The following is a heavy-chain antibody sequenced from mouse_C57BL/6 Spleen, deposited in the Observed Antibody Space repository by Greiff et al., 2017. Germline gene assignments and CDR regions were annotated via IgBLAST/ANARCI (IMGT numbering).Heavy chain of an antibody. CDR1: GFSLTSYA. V-gene: IGHV2-9-1*01. J-gene: IGHJ4*01. CDR3: ARNPMRMGLRREGYYAMDY. D-gene: IGHD2-4*01. CDR2: IWTGGGT. Sequence: QVQLKESGPGLVAPSQSLSITCTVSGFSLTSYAISWVRQPPGKGLEWLGVIWTGGGTNYNSALKSRLSISKDNSKSQVFLKMNSLQTDDTARYYCARNPMRMGLRREGYYAMDYWGQGTSVTVSS.